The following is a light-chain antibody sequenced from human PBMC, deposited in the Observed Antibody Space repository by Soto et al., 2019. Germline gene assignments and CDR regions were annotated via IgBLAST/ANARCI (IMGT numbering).Light chain of an antibody. CDR3: QQYNKWPYT. V-gene: IGKV3-15*01. J-gene: IGKJ2*01. CDR2: GAS. Sequence: EIVMTQSPATLSVSPGERATLSCRASQSVSSNLAWYQQKPGQAPRLLIYGASTRATGIPARFSGSGSGTEFTLTISSLQPEDFAVYYCQQYNKWPYTFGQGTKVDIK. CDR1: QSVSSN.